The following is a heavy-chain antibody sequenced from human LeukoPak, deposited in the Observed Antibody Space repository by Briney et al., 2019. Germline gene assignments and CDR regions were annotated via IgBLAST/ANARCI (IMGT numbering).Heavy chain of an antibody. CDR1: GFNFRTYW. Sequence: PGGSLRLSCAASGFNFRTYWMSWVRQAPGKGLEWVASIKQDGSEKSNVDSVRGRFTISRDNAKNSLYLQMNGLRVEDTAVYYCARDPASTVTDAFDIWGQGTMVTVSS. V-gene: IGHV3-7*01. CDR3: ARDPASTVTDAFDI. CDR2: IKQDGSEK. D-gene: IGHD4-17*01. J-gene: IGHJ3*02.